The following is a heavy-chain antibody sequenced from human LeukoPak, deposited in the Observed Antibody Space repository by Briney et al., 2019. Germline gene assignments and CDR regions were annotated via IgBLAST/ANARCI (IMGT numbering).Heavy chain of an antibody. CDR1: GDSISGDY. Sequence: PSETLSLTCTVSGDSISGDYWGWIRQPPGKGLEWIGSIYYSGSTYYNPSLKSRVTISVDTSKNQFSLKLSSVTAADTAVYYCASDSSSWYTFDYWGQGTLVTVSS. J-gene: IGHJ4*02. CDR3: ASDSSSWYTFDY. V-gene: IGHV4-39*01. D-gene: IGHD6-13*01. CDR2: IYYSGST.